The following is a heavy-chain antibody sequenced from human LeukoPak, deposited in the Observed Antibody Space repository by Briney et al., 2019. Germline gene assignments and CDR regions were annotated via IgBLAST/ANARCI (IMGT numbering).Heavy chain of an antibody. D-gene: IGHD3-22*01. J-gene: IGHJ1*01. V-gene: IGHV3-43*02. CDR3: SSGYYYDEYLQH. Sequence: PGGSLRLSCAASGFTFDDYAMHWVRQAPGKGLEWVSLISGDGGSTYYADSVKGRFTISRDNSKNSLYLQMNSLRTEDTALYYCSSGYYYDEYLQHWGQGTLVTVSS. CDR2: ISGDGGST. CDR1: GFTFDDYA.